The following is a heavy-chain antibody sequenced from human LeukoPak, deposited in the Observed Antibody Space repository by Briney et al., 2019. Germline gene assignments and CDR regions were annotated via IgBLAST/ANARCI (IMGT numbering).Heavy chain of an antibody. CDR2: ISGSGGST. CDR3: AKDPYSGSYFDY. D-gene: IGHD1-26*01. CDR1: GFTFSSYA. J-gene: IGHJ4*02. Sequence: GGSLRLSCAASGFTFSSYAMSWVRRAPGKGLEWVSAISGSGGSTYYADSVKGRFTISRDNSKNTLYLQMNSLRAEDTAVYYCAKDPYSGSYFDYWGQGTLVTVSS. V-gene: IGHV3-23*01.